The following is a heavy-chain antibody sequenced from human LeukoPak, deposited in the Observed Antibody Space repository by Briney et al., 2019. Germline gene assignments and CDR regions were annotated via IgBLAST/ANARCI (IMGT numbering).Heavy chain of an antibody. CDR2: INSEGIST. CDR1: GFTFSSYW. D-gene: IGHD3-10*01. Sequence: PGGSLRLSCAASGFTFSSYWMHWVRQAPGEGRVWVSRINSEGISTSYADSVKGRVIISRDNVKNTLYLQMNSVRAEDTAVYYCLGGSYYRDFDYWGQGTLVTVSS. CDR3: LGGSYYRDFDY. J-gene: IGHJ4*02. V-gene: IGHV3-74*01.